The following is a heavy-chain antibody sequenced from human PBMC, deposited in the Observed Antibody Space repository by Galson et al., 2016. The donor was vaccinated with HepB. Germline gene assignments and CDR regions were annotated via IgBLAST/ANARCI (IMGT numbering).Heavy chain of an antibody. Sequence: SLRLSCAASGFTFSSYTMSWVRQAPGRGLVWVSLISGSGGSTHYADSVKGRFTISRDNSKNTLYLQMNSLRAEDTAVYYCARGPHIVIVPGTSATDAFDIWGQGTMVTVSS. J-gene: IGHJ3*02. D-gene: IGHD2/OR15-2a*01. CDR3: ARGPHIVIVPGTSATDAFDI. CDR1: GFTFSSYT. V-gene: IGHV3-23*01. CDR2: ISGSGGST.